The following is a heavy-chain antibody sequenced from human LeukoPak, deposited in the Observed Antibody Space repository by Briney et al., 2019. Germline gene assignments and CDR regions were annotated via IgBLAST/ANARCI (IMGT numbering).Heavy chain of an antibody. D-gene: IGHD6-19*01. V-gene: IGHV3-23*01. J-gene: IGHJ4*02. Sequence: GGSLRLSCAASGFTFGSYAMSWVRQAPGKGLEWVSAISGSGGSTYYADSVKGRFTISRDNSKNTLYLQINSLRAEDTAVYYCARDLGSSFLQFDYWGQGTLVTVSS. CDR2: ISGSGGST. CDR3: ARDLGSSFLQFDY. CDR1: GFTFGSYA.